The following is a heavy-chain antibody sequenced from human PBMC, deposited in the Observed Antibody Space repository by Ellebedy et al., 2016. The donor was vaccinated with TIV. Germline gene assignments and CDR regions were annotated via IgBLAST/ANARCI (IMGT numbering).Heavy chain of an antibody. V-gene: IGHV1-69*13. D-gene: IGHD5-24*01. Sequence: AASAKVSCKASGGTFTRHSFSWVRQAPGQGLEWMGGIIPIFGTVSYAQKFQGRVTIAADEFTSTVYMDLSSLRSEDTAVYYCARDQIDGATNYWFFDLWGRGTLVTVSS. J-gene: IGHJ2*01. CDR1: GGTFTRHS. CDR3: ARDQIDGATNYWFFDL. CDR2: IIPIFGTV.